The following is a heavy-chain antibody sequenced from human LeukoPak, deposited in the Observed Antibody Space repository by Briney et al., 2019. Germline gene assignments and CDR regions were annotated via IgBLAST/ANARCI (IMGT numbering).Heavy chain of an antibody. CDR1: GGSVSSGSYY. Sequence: SETLSLTCTVSGGSVSSGSYYWSWIRQPPGTGLEWIGYIYYSGSTNYNPSLKSRVTISVDTSKNQFSLKLSSVTAADTAVYYCARAGTAMDVDAFDIWGQGTMVTVSS. D-gene: IGHD5-18*01. CDR2: IYYSGST. J-gene: IGHJ3*02. V-gene: IGHV4-61*01. CDR3: ARAGTAMDVDAFDI.